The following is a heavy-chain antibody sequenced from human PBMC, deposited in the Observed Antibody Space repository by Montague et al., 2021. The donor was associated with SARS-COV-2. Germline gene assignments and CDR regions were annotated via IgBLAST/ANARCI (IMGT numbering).Heavy chain of an antibody. V-gene: IGHV4-34*01. D-gene: IGHD5-24*01. Sequence: SETLSLTCAVYGGSFSGYDWTWIRQSPGKGLEWIGEINQSGSTKYKPSLKSRVTFSVDTSKNQFSLKLISVTAADTAVYFCAREDRWNWFDPWGQGVLVTVSS. J-gene: IGHJ5*02. CDR1: GGSFSGYD. CDR2: INQSGST. CDR3: AREDRWNWFDP.